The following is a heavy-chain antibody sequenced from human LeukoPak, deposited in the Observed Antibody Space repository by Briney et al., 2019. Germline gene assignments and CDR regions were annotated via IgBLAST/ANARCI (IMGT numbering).Heavy chain of an antibody. CDR2: INPSGGST. CDR3: AREEAFQGVIISRHTRFDP. V-gene: IGHV1-46*01. J-gene: IGHJ5*02. D-gene: IGHD3-10*01. Sequence: EASVNVSCEASGYTFTSYYMHWVRQAPGQGLEWMGIINPSGGSTSYAQKFQGRVTMTRDTSTSTVYMELSSLRSEDTAVYYCAREEAFQGVIISRHTRFDPWGQGTLVTVSS. CDR1: GYTFTSYY.